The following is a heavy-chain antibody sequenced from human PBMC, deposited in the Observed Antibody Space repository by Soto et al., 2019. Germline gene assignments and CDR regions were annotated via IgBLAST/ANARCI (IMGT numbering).Heavy chain of an antibody. CDR1: GGSISSSSYY. CDR3: ASSARRNCSSTSCYSY. D-gene: IGHD2-2*01. J-gene: IGHJ4*02. Sequence: SETLSLTCTVSGGSISSSSYYWGWIRQPPGKGLEWIGSIYYSGSTYYNPSLKSRVTISVDTSKNQFSLKLSSVTAADTAVYYCASSARRNCSSTSCYSYWGQGTLVTVSS. V-gene: IGHV4-39*01. CDR2: IYYSGST.